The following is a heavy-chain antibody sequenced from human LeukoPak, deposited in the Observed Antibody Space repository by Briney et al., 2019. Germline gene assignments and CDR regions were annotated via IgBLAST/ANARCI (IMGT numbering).Heavy chain of an antibody. CDR2: INWNGGSI. CDR3: ARANDYSYYHYFDY. Sequence: TRGSLRLSCAASGFTFDDYGMSWVRQVPGKGLEWVSGINWNGGSIGYVDSVKGRFTISRDNAKNSLYLQMNSLRAEDTAFYYCARANDYSYYHYFDYWGQGILITVSS. V-gene: IGHV3-20*04. J-gene: IGHJ4*02. D-gene: IGHD4-11*01. CDR1: GFTFDDYG.